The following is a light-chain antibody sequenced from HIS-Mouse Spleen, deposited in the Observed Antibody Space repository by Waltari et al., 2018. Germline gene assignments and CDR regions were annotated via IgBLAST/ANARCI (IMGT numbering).Light chain of an antibody. CDR3: QQLNSYPFT. CDR1: QSVSSY. J-gene: IGKJ3*01. V-gene: IGKV3-11*01. Sequence: EIVLTQSPATLSLSPGERATLSCRACQSVSSYLAWYQQKPGQAPRLLIYDASNRATGIPARFSGSGSGTDFTLTISSLEPEDFAVYYFQQLNSYPFTFGPGTKVDIK. CDR2: DAS.